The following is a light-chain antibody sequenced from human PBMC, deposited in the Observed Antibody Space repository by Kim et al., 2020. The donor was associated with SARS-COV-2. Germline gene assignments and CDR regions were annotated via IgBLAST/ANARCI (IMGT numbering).Light chain of an antibody. CDR2: AAS. J-gene: IGKJ1*01. CDR3: QQRYRNTGT. V-gene: IGKV1-39*01. CDR1: QSISSY. Sequence: DIQMTQSPSSLSASVGDRVTITCRASQSISSYLNWYQQKPGKAPKLLIYAASSLQSGVPSRLSGSGSGTDFTLTISSLQPEDVATYYCQQRYRNTGTIGQGTEVEIK.